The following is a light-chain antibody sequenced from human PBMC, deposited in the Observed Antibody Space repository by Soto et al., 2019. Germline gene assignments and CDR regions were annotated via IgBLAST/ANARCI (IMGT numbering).Light chain of an antibody. CDR2: GAS. Sequence: IVMRQSPATLSVSPGERVTLSCKARQSVGSYLAWYQQKPGQAPMLLIYGASTRATGIPARFSGSGSGTEFTLTISSLQSEDFAVYYCQQYNNWPPVTFGQGTKVDVK. J-gene: IGKJ1*01. V-gene: IGKV3-15*01. CDR3: QQYNNWPPVT. CDR1: QSVGSY.